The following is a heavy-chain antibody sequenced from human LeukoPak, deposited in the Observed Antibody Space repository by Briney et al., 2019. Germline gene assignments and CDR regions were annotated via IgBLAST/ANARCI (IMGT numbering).Heavy chain of an antibody. CDR2: ISGSGGST. CDR1: GFTFSSYG. J-gene: IGHJ4*02. CDR3: ANEEYYYDSSGFRN. D-gene: IGHD3-22*01. V-gene: IGHV3-23*01. Sequence: GGSLRLSCAASGFTFSSYGMSWVRQAPGRGLEWVSAISGSGGSTYYADSVKGRFTISRDNSKNTVYLQMNSLRTEDTAVYYCANEEYYYDSSGFRNWGQGTLVTVSS.